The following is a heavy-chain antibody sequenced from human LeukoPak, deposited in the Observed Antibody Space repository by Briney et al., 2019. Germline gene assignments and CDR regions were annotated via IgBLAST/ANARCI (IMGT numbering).Heavy chain of an antibody. V-gene: IGHV4-59*12. Sequence: PSETLSLTCTVSGGSISSYYWSWIRQPPGKGLEWIGYIYYSGSTNYNPSLKSRVTISLDMSNNQFSLRLSSVSAADTAVYYCARMSTAPLPLDNWGQGTLVTVSS. CDR3: ARMSTAPLPLDN. D-gene: IGHD4-17*01. CDR2: IYYSGST. J-gene: IGHJ4*02. CDR1: GGSISSYY.